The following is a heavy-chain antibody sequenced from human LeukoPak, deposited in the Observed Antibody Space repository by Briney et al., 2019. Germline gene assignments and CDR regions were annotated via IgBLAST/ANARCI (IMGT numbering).Heavy chain of an antibody. D-gene: IGHD2-2*02. CDR1: GGTFSSYA. CDR3: ARDLKPCSSTSCYTNSFDY. Sequence: ASVKVSCKASGGTFSSYAISWVRQAPGQGLEWMGGIIPIFGTANYAQKFQGRVTITTDESTSTAYMELSSLRSEDTAVYYCARDLKPCSSTSCYTNSFDYWGQGTLVTVSS. J-gene: IGHJ4*02. V-gene: IGHV1-69*05. CDR2: IIPIFGTA.